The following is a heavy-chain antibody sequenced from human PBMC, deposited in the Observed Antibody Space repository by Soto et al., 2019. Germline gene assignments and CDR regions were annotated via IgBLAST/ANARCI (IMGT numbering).Heavy chain of an antibody. CDR2: ISSSSTYI. J-gene: IGHJ3*02. V-gene: IGHV3-21*06. Sequence: EVQLVESGGGLVKPGGSLRLSCAASGFTFSSYTMNWVRQAPGKGLEWVSYISSSSTYIYLADSVKGRFTISRDDAKNSLYLHMNSLRAEDTAVYYCERDQEPYSDILTGSYKGAFDIWGQGTMVTVSS. CDR1: GFTFSSYT. CDR3: ERDQEPYSDILTGSYKGAFDI. D-gene: IGHD3-9*01.